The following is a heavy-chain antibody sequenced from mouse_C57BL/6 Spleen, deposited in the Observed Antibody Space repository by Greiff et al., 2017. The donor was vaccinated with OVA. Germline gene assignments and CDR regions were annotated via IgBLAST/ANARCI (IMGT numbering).Heavy chain of an antibody. Sequence: EVKVVESGGGLVKPGGSLKLSCAASGFTFSDYGMHWVRQAPEKGLEWVAYISSGSSTIYYADTVKGRFTISRDNAKNTLFLQMTSLRSEDTAMYYCARWEGNYFDYWGQGTTLTVSS. CDR1: GFTFSDYG. CDR3: ARWEGNYFDY. V-gene: IGHV5-17*01. J-gene: IGHJ2*01. D-gene: IGHD4-1*01. CDR2: ISSGSSTI.